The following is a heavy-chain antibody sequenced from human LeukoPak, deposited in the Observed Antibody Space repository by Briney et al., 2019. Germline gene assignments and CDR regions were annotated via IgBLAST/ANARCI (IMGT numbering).Heavy chain of an antibody. CDR1: GGSFSGYY. V-gene: IGHV4-34*01. CDR2: IDHSGTT. D-gene: IGHD6-13*01. CDR3: TRDPSSWNGYFDH. Sequence: SETLSLTCAVYGGSFSGYYWGWIRQPPGKGLEWIGEIDHSGTTNYNPSLESRVTISVDTSNNQFSLKLSSVTAADTAVYYCTRDPSSWNGYFDHWGQGTRVTVSS. J-gene: IGHJ4*02.